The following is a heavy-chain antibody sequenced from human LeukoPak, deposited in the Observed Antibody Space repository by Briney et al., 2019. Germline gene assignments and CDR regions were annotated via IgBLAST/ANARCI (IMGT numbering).Heavy chain of an antibody. CDR2: ISYDGSNK. J-gene: IGHJ3*02. V-gene: IGHV3-30-3*01. D-gene: IGHD5-24*01. CDR3: ARVEMAIDAFDI. CDR1: GFTFSSYA. Sequence: GGSLRLSCAAPGFTFSSYAMHWVRQAPGKGLEWVAVISYDGSNKYYADSVKGRFTISRDNSKNTLYLQMNSLRAEDTAVYYCARVEMAIDAFDIWGQGTMVTVSS.